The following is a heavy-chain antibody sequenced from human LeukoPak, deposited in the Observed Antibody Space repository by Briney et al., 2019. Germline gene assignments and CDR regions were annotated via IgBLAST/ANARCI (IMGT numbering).Heavy chain of an antibody. CDR2: ISSSSTYS. CDR1: RFTFSAYY. D-gene: IGHD3-22*01. V-gene: IGHV3-11*06. CDR3: ARVMIGTVNWFDP. J-gene: IGHJ5*02. Sequence: PGGSLIRSCVAPRFTFSAYYMSHIPQAPRMGPASVSYISSSSTYSSYAASVKGRLSISRDNANNSLYLQMNSPRAEDTAVYYCARVMIGTVNWFDPWGQGTLVTVSS.